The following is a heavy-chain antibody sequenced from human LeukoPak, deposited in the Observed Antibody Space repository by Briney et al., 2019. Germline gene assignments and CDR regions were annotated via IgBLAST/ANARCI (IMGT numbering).Heavy chain of an antibody. CDR3: AKGGMAAKIAY. CDR1: GITFSNYN. D-gene: IGHD5-24*01. V-gene: IGHV3-23*01. J-gene: IGHJ4*02. Sequence: GGSMRLSCAASGITFSNYNMNWVRQAPGKGLEWVSAINYSGGSTYYADSVKGRFTISRDNSKNTLYLQINSLRAEDTAIYYCAKGGMAAKIAYWGQGTLVTVSS. CDR2: INYSGGST.